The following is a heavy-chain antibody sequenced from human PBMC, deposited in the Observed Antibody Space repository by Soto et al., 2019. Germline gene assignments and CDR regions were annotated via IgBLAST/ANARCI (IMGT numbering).Heavy chain of an antibody. CDR3: ARTSGYHFYDS. CDR2: INVGNGNT. V-gene: IGHV1-3*01. Sequence: APVEVCCKASGYTITSYAMHWVRQAPGQRLEWMGWINVGNGNTYYSQKFQGRVTITRDTSASTAYMELSSLRSEDTAVYYCARTSGYHFYDSWGQGTLVTVSS. J-gene: IGHJ4*02. D-gene: IGHD3-3*01. CDR1: GYTITSYA.